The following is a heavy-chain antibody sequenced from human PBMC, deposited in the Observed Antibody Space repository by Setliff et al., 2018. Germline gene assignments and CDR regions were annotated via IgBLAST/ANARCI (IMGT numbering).Heavy chain of an antibody. V-gene: IGHV2-5*02. J-gene: IGHJ4*02. CDR1: GFSLSTSGVG. Sequence: VSGPTLVNPTQTLTLTCTFSGFSLSTSGVGVGWIRQPPGKALEWLALIYWDDDKRYSPSLKSRLTITKDTSKNQVVLTMTNMDPVDTATYYCARILLKDYYDSSGYSDYWGQGTLVTSPQ. D-gene: IGHD3-22*01. CDR2: IYWDDDK. CDR3: ARILLKDYYDSSGYSDY.